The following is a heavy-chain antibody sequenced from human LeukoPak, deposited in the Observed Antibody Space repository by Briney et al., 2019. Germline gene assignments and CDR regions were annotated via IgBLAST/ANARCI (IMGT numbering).Heavy chain of an antibody. D-gene: IGHD5-12*01. CDR2: TYYRSEWHN. Sequence: SQTLSLTCAISGDSVSSNSAAWNWIRQSPSRGLERLGRTYYRSEWHNDYAVSVKSRITINPDTSMNQFSLQLTSVTPEDTAVYYCARDSGSGDDFLDSWGERTLVTVSS. CDR3: ARDSGSGDDFLDS. J-gene: IGHJ4*02. V-gene: IGHV6-1*01. CDR1: GDSVSSNSAA.